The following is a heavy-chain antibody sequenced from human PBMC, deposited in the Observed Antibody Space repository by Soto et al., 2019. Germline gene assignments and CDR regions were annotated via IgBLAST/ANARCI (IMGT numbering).Heavy chain of an antibody. CDR3: ASLTDHNVYHFEN. J-gene: IGHJ4*02. D-gene: IGHD1-1*01. Sequence: SETLSLTCIVSGASIRSDTSYWSWIRQRPGKGLEYIGNIYYSGGTYVNPSLKGRVTMSVDTSKNEFSLKLNSVSAADTAMYYCASLTDHNVYHFENWGQGTLVTVSS. CDR1: GASIRSDTSY. CDR2: IYYSGGT. V-gene: IGHV4-31*03.